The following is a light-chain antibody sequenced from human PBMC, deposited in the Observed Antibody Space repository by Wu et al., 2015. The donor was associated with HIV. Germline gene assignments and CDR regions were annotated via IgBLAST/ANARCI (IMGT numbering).Light chain of an antibody. CDR1: QSIDNW. J-gene: IGKJ4*01. Sequence: DIQMTQSPSTLSASVGDRVIITCRASQSIDNWLAWYQQKPGKAPKSLIHRVSTLDSGVPSRFSGSGSGTEFTLTISSLQPDDLLTYYCQQYIVSRSTFGGG. CDR3: QQYIVSRST. CDR2: RVS. V-gene: IGKV1-5*03.